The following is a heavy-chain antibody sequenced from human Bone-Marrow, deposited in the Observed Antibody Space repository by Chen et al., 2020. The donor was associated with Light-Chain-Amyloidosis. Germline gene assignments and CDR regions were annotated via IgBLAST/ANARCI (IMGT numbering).Heavy chain of an antibody. CDR1: GFTFRDHF. D-gene: IGHD1-1*01. CDR3: VRDGQKWNLDS. CDR2: IRNKANSYST. V-gene: IGHV3-72*01. J-gene: IGHJ4*02. Sequence: EVQLVESGGGLAQPGGSLGLSCVASGFTFRDHFMDWVRQAPGKGLEYVGRIRNKANSYSTEYAASVRGRFTISGDDLKNSVYLQMNSLKIEDTAVYYCVRDGQKWNLDSWGQGTLVTVSS.